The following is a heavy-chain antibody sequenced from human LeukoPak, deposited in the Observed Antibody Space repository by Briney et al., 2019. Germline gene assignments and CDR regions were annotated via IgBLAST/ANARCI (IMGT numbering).Heavy chain of an antibody. CDR2: IYYSGST. D-gene: IGHD2/OR15-2a*01. J-gene: IGHJ3*02. Sequence: NSSETLSLTCTVSGGSISSYYWSWIRQPPGKGLEWIGYIYYSGSTNYNPSLKSRVTISVDTSKNQFSLKLSSVTAADTAVYYRARPADRTTGDAFDIWGQGTMVTVSS. V-gene: IGHV4-59*01. CDR3: ARPADRTTGDAFDI. CDR1: GGSISSYY.